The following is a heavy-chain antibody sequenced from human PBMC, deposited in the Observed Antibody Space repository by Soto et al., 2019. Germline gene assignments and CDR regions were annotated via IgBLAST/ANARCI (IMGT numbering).Heavy chain of an antibody. CDR2: INPRTGST. CDR3: ARDGGLLTASWHYDL. V-gene: IGHV1-46*01. Sequence: QVQLVQSGADVKKPGTSVKVSCKAAGYSFTNYCMYWVRQAPGQGLEWMGMINPRTGSTRYAQKFQERVTLTRATSTTTVYMELSTLISDDTAVYYCARDGGLLTASWHYDLWGPGTLVTVSS. D-gene: IGHD2-15*01. CDR1: GYSFTNYC. J-gene: IGHJ2*01.